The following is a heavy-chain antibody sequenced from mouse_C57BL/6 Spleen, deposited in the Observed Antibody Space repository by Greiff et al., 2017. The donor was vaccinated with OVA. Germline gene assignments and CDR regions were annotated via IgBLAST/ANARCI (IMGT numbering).Heavy chain of an antibody. CDR1: GYTFTDYN. V-gene: IGHV1-18*01. J-gene: IGHJ1*03. CDR3: ARDYGSSYVGYFDV. D-gene: IGHD1-1*01. CDR2: INPNNGGT. Sequence: VQLQQSGPELVKPGASVKIPCKASGYTFTDYNMDWVKQSHGKSLEWIGDINPNNGGTIYNQKFKGKATLTVDKSSSTAYMELRSLTSEDTAVYYCARDYGSSYVGYFDVWGTGTTVTVSS.